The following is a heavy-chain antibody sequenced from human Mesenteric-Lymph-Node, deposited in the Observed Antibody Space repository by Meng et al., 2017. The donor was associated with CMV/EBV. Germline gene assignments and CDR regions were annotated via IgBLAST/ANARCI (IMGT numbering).Heavy chain of an antibody. Sequence: LSCAASGFTFSSYAMSWVRQAPGKGLEWVSVIYSGESSIYYADSVKGRFTISRDNSKNILYLQMDSLRAEDTAVYYCAKGGRSYPFDPWGQGTLVTVSS. CDR2: IYSGESSI. J-gene: IGHJ5*02. CDR1: GFTFSSYA. CDR3: AKGGRSYPFDP. V-gene: IGHV3-23*03.